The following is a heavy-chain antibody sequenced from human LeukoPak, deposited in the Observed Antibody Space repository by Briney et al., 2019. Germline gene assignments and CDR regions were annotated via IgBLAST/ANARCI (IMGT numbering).Heavy chain of an antibody. CDR2: IGSGGSPI. CDR3: ARGRTVTLYYLDY. CDR1: GFTFSDYY. D-gene: IGHD4-17*01. V-gene: IGHV3-11*01. Sequence: GGSLRLSCAASGFTFSDYYMSWIRQAPGKGLEWVSYIGSGGSPIYYADSVKGRFTISRDNAKNSLYLQMNSLRAEDTAVYYCARGRTVTLYYLDYWGQGTLVTVSS. J-gene: IGHJ4*02.